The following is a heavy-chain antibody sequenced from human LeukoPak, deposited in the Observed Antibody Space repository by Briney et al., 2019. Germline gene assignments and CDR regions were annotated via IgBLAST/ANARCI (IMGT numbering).Heavy chain of an antibody. CDR1: GFTFSSYS. V-gene: IGHV3-48*01. Sequence: GGSLRLSCAASGFTFSSYSMNWVRQAPGKGLEWVSYISSSSSTIYYADSVKGRFTISRDNAKNSLYLQMNSPRAEDTAVYYCAFDCGGDCYSEFDWGQGTLVTVSS. CDR3: AFDCGGDCYSEFD. J-gene: IGHJ4*02. D-gene: IGHD2-21*02. CDR2: ISSSSSTI.